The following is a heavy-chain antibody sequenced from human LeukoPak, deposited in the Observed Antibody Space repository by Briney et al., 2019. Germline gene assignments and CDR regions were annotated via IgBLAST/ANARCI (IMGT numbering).Heavy chain of an antibody. Sequence: PGGSLRLSCAASGFTFSSYAMSWVRQAPGKGLEWVSAISGSGGSTYYADSVKGRFTISRDNSKNTLYLQMNSLRAEDTAVYYCAKAGTSSGSDDYYYYGTDVWGQGTTVTVSS. CDR3: AKAGTSSGSDDYYYYGTDV. V-gene: IGHV3-23*01. CDR2: ISGSGGST. J-gene: IGHJ6*02. CDR1: GFTFSSYA. D-gene: IGHD3-10*01.